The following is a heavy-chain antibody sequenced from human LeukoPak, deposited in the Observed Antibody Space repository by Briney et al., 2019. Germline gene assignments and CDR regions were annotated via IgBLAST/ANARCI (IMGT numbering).Heavy chain of an antibody. V-gene: IGHV3-23*01. CDR3: AKGHSSGWSCWFDP. CDR1: GFTFSSYG. Sequence: PGGSLRLSCAASGFTFSSYGMSWVRQAPGKGLEWVSAISGSGGSTYYADSVKGRFTISRDNSKNTLYLQMNSLRAEDTAVYYCAKGHSSGWSCWFDPWGQGTLVTVSS. J-gene: IGHJ5*02. D-gene: IGHD6-19*01. CDR2: ISGSGGST.